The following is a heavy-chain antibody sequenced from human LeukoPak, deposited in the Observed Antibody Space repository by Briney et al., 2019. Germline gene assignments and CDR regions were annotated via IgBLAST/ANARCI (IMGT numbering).Heavy chain of an antibody. CDR1: GFTFSRNT. J-gene: IGHJ4*02. D-gene: IGHD2/OR15-2a*01. CDR3: ARDEDTSALSEY. Sequence: GGSLRLSCAGSGFTFSRNTMSWVRQAPGRGLEWVSAISNTGGRTDYADSVKGRFTISRDNSKSTLYLQMDSLRAEDTAVYYCARDEDTSALSEYWGQGTLVNVSS. CDR2: ISNTGGRT. V-gene: IGHV3-23*01.